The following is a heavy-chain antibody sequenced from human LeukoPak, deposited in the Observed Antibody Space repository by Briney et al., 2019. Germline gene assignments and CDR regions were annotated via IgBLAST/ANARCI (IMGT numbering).Heavy chain of an antibody. V-gene: IGHV3-53*01. D-gene: IGHD3-16*01. J-gene: IGHJ4*02. CDR1: GFTVSSNY. CDR3: ARFINAYSGRGDY. CDR2: IYSGGST. Sequence: GGSLRLSCAASGFTVSSNYMSWVRQAPGKGLEWVSVIYSGGSTYYADSVKGRFTISRDNSKNTLYLQRNTLRAEDTAVYYCARFINAYSGRGDYWGQGTLVTVSS.